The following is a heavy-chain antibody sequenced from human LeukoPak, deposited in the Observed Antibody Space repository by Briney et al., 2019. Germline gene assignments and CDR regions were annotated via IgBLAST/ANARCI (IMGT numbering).Heavy chain of an antibody. CDR1: GYSIKTSYH. CDR3: ARDRFDYGEYEFDS. J-gene: IGHJ5*01. Sequence: SETLSLTCTVSGYSIKTSYHWAGVRQPPGKGLEWVATIHHSGDTFYNPSLKSRATISMDTSKNDFSLTLKSETAADTAVYYCARDRFDYGEYEFDSWGQGALVTVSS. CDR2: IHHSGDT. V-gene: IGHV4-38-2*02. D-gene: IGHD4-17*01.